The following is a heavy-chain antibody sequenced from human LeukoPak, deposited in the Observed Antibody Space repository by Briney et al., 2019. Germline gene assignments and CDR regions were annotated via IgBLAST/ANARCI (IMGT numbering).Heavy chain of an antibody. Sequence: PSETLSLTCTVSGGSISSSSYYWGWIRQPPGTGLEWIGSIYYSGSTYYNPSLKSRVTISVDTSKNQFSLKLSSVTAADTAVYYCAREGDTAMDVPRHWFDPWGQGTLVTVSS. CDR2: IYYSGST. CDR1: GGSISSSSYY. D-gene: IGHD5-18*01. J-gene: IGHJ5*02. V-gene: IGHV4-39*07. CDR3: AREGDTAMDVPRHWFDP.